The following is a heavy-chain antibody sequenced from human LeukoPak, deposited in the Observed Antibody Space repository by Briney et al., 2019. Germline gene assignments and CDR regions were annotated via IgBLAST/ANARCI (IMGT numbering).Heavy chain of an antibody. D-gene: IGHD5-18*01. J-gene: IGHJ5*02. CDR1: GYTFTGCY. CDR3: ARDIVMVTYWFDP. Sequence: GASVKVSCKASGYTFTGCYMHWVRQAPGQGLEWMGWINPNSGGTNYAQKFQGRVTMTRDTSISTAYMELSRLRSDDTAVYYCARDIVMVTYWFDPWGQGTLVTVSS. V-gene: IGHV1-2*02. CDR2: INPNSGGT.